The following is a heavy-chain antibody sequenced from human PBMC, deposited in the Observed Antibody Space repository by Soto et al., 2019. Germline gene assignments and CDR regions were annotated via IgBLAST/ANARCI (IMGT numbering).Heavy chain of an antibody. J-gene: IGHJ6*03. D-gene: IGHD3-22*01. CDR2: MNPNSGNT. CDR3: ARSGYYATNYYYYYMDV. CDR1: GYTFTSYD. Sequence: ASVKVSCKASGYTFTSYDINWVRQATGQGLEWMGWMNPNSGNTGYAQKFQGRVTMTRNTSISTAYMELSSLRSEDTAVYYCARSGYYATNYYYYYMDVWGKGTTVTVS. V-gene: IGHV1-8*01.